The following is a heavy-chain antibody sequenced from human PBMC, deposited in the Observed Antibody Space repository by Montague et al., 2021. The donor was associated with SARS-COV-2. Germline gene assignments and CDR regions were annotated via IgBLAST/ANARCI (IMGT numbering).Heavy chain of an antibody. CDR3: ARHYSATLPAVY. CDR2: ISDSGST. CDR1: GGSISSFY. V-gene: IGHV4-59*08. J-gene: IGHJ4*02. D-gene: IGHD2-15*01. Sequence: SETLSLTCTVSGGSISSFYWSWFRQPPGKGLERIGYISDSGSTNYNPSLTIRVTLSVDTSKNQFSLKVNSVTAADTAASYCARHYSATLPAVYWGQGTLVTVSS.